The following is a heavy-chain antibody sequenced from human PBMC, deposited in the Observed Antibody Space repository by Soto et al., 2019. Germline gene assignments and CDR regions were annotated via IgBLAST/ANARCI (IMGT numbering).Heavy chain of an antibody. V-gene: IGHV3-7*01. CDR1: GFTFSSYW. Sequence: EVQLVESGGGLVQPGGSLRLSCAASGFTFSSYWMSWVRQAPGKGLEWVANIKQDGSEKYYVDSVKGRFTISRDNAKNSLYLQMNSLRAEDTAVYYCARAALDYSSSWYRNAFDIWGQGTMVTVSS. D-gene: IGHD6-13*01. J-gene: IGHJ3*02. CDR3: ARAALDYSSSWYRNAFDI. CDR2: IKQDGSEK.